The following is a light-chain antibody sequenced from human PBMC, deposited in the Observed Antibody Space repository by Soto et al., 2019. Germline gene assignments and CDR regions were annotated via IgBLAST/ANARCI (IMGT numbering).Light chain of an antibody. V-gene: IGKV1-5*01. Sequence: DLQMTQSPSTVSASVGDTVSIKCRASQSVNNWLAWYQLQPGKAPKLLIYDASTLGSGVPSRFSGSGSGTEFTLTIRRLQPDDFATYFCQQYSTYLTFGHGTKVEI. CDR3: QQYSTYLT. CDR1: QSVNNW. J-gene: IGKJ1*01. CDR2: DAS.